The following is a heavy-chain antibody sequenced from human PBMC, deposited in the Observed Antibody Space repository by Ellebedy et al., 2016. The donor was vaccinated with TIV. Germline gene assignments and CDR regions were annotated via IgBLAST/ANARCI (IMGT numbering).Heavy chain of an antibody. D-gene: IGHD3-3*01. CDR1: GFIFSVTG. V-gene: IGHV3-21*06. Sequence: GESLKISXAASGFIFSVTGMTWLRQAPGKGLEWVATIVSSGRETYYADPLKGRFTISRDNAMNLVYLQMNSLSVEDTAVYYCTRDGSEWSRDYWGQGTLVTVSS. J-gene: IGHJ4*02. CDR3: TRDGSEWSRDY. CDR2: IVSSGRET.